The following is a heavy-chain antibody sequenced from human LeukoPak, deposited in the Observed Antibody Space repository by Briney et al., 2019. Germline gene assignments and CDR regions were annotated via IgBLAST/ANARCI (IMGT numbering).Heavy chain of an antibody. J-gene: IGHJ4*02. CDR1: GFTFDDYA. CDR2: ITWNSGDI. Sequence: GGSLRLSCAASGFTFDDYAMHWVRQAPGKGLEWVSGITWNSGDIGYADSVKGRFTISRDNAKNSLYLQMNSLRAEDTALYYCAKDTCSSTSCSNDYWGQGTLVTISS. V-gene: IGHV3-9*01. D-gene: IGHD2-2*01. CDR3: AKDTCSSTSCSNDY.